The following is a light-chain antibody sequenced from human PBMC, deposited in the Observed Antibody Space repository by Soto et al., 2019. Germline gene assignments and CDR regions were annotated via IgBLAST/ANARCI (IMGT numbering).Light chain of an antibody. CDR2: EVS. CDR1: SSDVGGYNY. Sequence: QSALTQPASVSGSPGQSITLSCTGTSSDVGGYNYVSWYQLHPGKAPKLMVYEVSNRPSGVSNRFSGSKSGNTASLTISGLQAEDEADYYCSSYTSSTAYVFGNITKVNVL. CDR3: SSYTSSTAYV. J-gene: IGLJ1*01. V-gene: IGLV2-14*01.